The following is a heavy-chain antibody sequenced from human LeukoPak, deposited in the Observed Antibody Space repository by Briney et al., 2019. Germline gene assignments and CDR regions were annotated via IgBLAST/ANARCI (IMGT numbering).Heavy chain of an antibody. CDR1: GFTFSSYG. Sequence: SGGSLRLSCAASGFTFSSYGMHWVRKAPGKGLERVAFIRYDGSNKYYADSVKGRFTISRDNSKNTLYLQMNSLRAEDTAVYYCAYSGSPYYYYYMDVWGKGTTVTISS. J-gene: IGHJ6*03. CDR2: IRYDGSNK. D-gene: IGHD1-26*01. CDR3: AYSGSPYYYYYMDV. V-gene: IGHV3-30*02.